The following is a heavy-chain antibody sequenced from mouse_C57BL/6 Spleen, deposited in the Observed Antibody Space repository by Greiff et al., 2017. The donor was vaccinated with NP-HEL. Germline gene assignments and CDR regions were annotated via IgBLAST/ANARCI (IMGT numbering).Heavy chain of an antibody. V-gene: IGHV1-59*01. CDR1: GYTFTSYW. D-gene: IGHD1-1*01. Sequence: QVQLQQPGAELVRPGTSVKLSCKASGYTFTSYWMHWVKQRPGQGLEWIGVIDPSDSYTNYNQKFKGKATLTVDTSSSTAYMQLSSLTSEDAAVYYCCYYGGWYFDVWGTGTTVTVSS. J-gene: IGHJ1*03. CDR3: CYYGGWYFDV. CDR2: IDPSDSYT.